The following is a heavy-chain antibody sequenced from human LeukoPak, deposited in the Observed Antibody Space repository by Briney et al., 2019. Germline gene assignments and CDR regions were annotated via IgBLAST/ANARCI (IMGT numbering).Heavy chain of an antibody. V-gene: IGHV3-23*01. CDR1: GFTFSSYG. J-gene: IGHJ3*02. CDR3: AREPGGITTYAFDI. Sequence: GGSLGLSCAASGFTFSSYGMSWVRQAPGKGLEWVSAISGSGGSTYYADSVKGRFTISRDNSKNTLYLQMNSLRAEDTAVYYCAREPGGITTYAFDIWGQGTMVTVSS. D-gene: IGHD3-10*01. CDR2: ISGSGGST.